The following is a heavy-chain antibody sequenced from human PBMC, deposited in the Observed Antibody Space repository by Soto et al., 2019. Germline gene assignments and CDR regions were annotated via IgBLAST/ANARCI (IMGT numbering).Heavy chain of an antibody. CDR2: VHSDGTTT. D-gene: IGHD3-10*01. V-gene: IGHV3-74*01. CDR3: ARGDRGGFDL. CDR1: GFTFDYYW. J-gene: IGHJ3*01. Sequence: EVQLVESGGGLVQPGESLRLSCAASGFTFDYYWMHWVRQAPGKGLVWVSRVHSDGTTTTYADSVTGRFTIYRGNARNTVSLRMSSLRAEDTAIYYCARGDRGGFDLWGHGTVVTVSS.